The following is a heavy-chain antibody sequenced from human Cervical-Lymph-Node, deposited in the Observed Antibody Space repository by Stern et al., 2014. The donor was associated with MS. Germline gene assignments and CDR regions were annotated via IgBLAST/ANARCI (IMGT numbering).Heavy chain of an antibody. CDR1: GGSLSTFA. V-gene: IGHV1-69*06. D-gene: IGHD3-22*01. Sequence: QVQLVESGAEVKKPGSSVKVSCKASGGSLSTFALTWVRQAPGQGLEWMGGIIPLFNRANYAQTFQGRVTMTADKSTNTLYMELASLRFEDTAVYYCAREKSYFDSSGHYDVFDIWGQGTKVTVSS. CDR2: IIPLFNRA. J-gene: IGHJ3*02. CDR3: AREKSYFDSSGHYDVFDI.